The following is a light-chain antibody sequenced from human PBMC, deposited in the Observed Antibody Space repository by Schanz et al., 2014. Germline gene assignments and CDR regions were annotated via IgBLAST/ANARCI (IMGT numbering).Light chain of an antibody. V-gene: IGKV1-5*01. Sequence: DIQMTQSPSTLSASVGDRVTITCRASQSISSWLAWYQQKPGKAPKLLIYDASSLESGVPSRFSGSGSGTDFTLTISSLQPEDFATYYCQQYLSYHTFGQGTKLEFK. CDR1: QSISSW. CDR3: QQYLSYHT. J-gene: IGKJ2*01. CDR2: DAS.